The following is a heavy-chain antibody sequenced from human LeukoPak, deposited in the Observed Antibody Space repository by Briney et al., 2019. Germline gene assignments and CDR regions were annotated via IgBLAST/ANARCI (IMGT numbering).Heavy chain of an antibody. J-gene: IGHJ6*04. V-gene: IGHV1-69*06. CDR3: ARAGTMVRGVIITQAFDI. CDR1: GYTFTTHA. CDR2: IIPIFGTT. Sequence: GASVKVSCKASGYTFTTHALSWMRQAPGQGLEWMGGIIPIFGTTNYAQKFQGRVTITADKSTSTAYMELSSLRSEDTAVYYCARAGTMVRGVIITQAFDIWGKGTTVTVSS. D-gene: IGHD3-10*01.